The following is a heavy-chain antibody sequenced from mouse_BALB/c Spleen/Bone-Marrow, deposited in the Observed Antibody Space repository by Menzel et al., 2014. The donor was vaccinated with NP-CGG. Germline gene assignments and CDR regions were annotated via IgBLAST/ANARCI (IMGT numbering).Heavy chain of an antibody. CDR1: GFSLTTYG. CDR3: ATTMITAFDY. Sequence: VMLVESGPGLVTPSQSLSITCTVSGFSLTTYGVHWVRQPPGKGLEWLGVVWAGGTTNYNSALMSRLSISKDNSKSQVFLKMNSLQTDDTAMYYCATTMITAFDYWGQGTTLTVSS. J-gene: IGHJ2*01. D-gene: IGHD2-4*01. V-gene: IGHV2-9*02. CDR2: VWAGGTT.